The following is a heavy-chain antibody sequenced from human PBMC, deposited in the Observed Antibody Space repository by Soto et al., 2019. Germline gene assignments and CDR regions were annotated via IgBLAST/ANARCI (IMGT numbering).Heavy chain of an antibody. V-gene: IGHV4-39*01. CDR3: ARLLQDQLPYRNFDY. CDR2: IYYSGST. CDR1: GGSISSSSYY. J-gene: IGHJ4*02. D-gene: IGHD2-2*02. Sequence: SETLSLTCTVSGGSISSSSYYWGWIRQPPGKGLEWIGSIYYSGSTYYNPSLKSRVTISVDTSKNQFSLKLSSVTAADTAVYYCARLLQDQLPYRNFDYWGQGTLVTVSS.